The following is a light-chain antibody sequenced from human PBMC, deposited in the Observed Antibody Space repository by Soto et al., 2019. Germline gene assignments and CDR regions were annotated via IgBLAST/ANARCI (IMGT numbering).Light chain of an antibody. CDR2: PTP. CDR1: SSNVGGNP. Sequence: QSALTQPPSASGTPGQRVTISCSGSSSNVGGNPVNWYQHVPTTAPNLLSSPTPQRPPGAPDLFSGSKCGTSASLAISGLKSEDEAYYYCASWDDSLNGPVFGTGTNFTVL. J-gene: IGLJ1*01. CDR3: ASWDDSLNGPV. V-gene: IGLV1-44*01.